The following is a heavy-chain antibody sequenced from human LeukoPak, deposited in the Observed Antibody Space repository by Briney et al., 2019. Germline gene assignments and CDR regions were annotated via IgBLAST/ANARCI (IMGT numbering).Heavy chain of an antibody. CDR3: ARDRSFGMVRGPHLDI. D-gene: IGHD3-10*01. Sequence: SQTLSLTCTVSGGSISSGGYYWSWIRQHPGKGLEWIGYIYYSGSTYYNPSLKSRVTISVDTSKNQFSLKLSSVTAADTAVYYCARDRSFGMVRGPHLDIWGQGTMVTVSS. V-gene: IGHV4-31*03. CDR1: GGSISSGGYY. J-gene: IGHJ3*02. CDR2: IYYSGST.